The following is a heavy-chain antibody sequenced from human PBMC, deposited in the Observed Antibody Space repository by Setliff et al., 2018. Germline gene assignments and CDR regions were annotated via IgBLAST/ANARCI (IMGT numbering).Heavy chain of an antibody. CDR2: VYNSGTT. Sequence: SETLSLTCTVSGDSISGGDYYWTWIRQPAGKRLEWIGRVYNSGTTYNAFFASRVTMSIDTSKNQFSLNLNSVTAADTALYYCAKESLAINTRWFDPWGQGILATVSS. D-gene: IGHD3-3*02. J-gene: IGHJ5*02. V-gene: IGHV4-61*02. CDR1: GDSISGGDYY. CDR3: AKESLAINTRWFDP.